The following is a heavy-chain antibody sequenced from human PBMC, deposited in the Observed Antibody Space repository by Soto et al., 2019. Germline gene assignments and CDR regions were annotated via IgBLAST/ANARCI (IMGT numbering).Heavy chain of an antibody. V-gene: IGHV4-34*01. Sequence: SETLSLTCAVYGGSFSGYYWSWIRQPPGKGLEWIGEINHSGSTKYNPSLKSRVTISVDTSKNQFSLKLSSLTAADTAVYYCARGCSSTSCYDAFDIWGQGTMVTVSS. CDR1: GGSFSGYY. J-gene: IGHJ3*02. CDR2: INHSGST. D-gene: IGHD2-2*01. CDR3: ARGCSSTSCYDAFDI.